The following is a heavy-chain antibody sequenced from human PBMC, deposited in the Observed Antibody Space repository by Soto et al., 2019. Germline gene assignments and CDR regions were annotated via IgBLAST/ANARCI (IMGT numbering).Heavy chain of an antibody. CDR2: IYYSGST. CDR3: ARHLDRNDVIGRDAFDI. V-gene: IGHV4-59*08. CDR1: GGSISSYY. D-gene: IGHD1-1*01. Sequence: QVQLQESGPGLVKPSETLSLTCTVSGGSISSYYWSWIRQPPGKGLEWIGYIYYSGSTNYNPSLKSRVTISVDPSKNQFPLKLSSVTAADTAVYYCARHLDRNDVIGRDAFDIWGQGTMVTVSS. J-gene: IGHJ3*02.